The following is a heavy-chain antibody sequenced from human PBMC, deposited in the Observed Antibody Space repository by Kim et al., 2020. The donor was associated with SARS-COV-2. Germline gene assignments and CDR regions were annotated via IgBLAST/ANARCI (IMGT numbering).Heavy chain of an antibody. D-gene: IGHD3-10*01. CDR3: TRSIMVGDV. Sequence: ATAYAASVKGRLTTSRDDSKKTAYLQMNSLKTEDTAVYYCTRSIMVGDVWGQGTTVTVSS. J-gene: IGHJ6*02. V-gene: IGHV3-73*01. CDR2: AT.